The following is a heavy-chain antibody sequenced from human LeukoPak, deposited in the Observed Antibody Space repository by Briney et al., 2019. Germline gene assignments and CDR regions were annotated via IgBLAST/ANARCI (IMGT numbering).Heavy chain of an antibody. V-gene: IGHV1-69*13. CDR2: IIPIFGTA. D-gene: IGHD1-1*01. Sequence: SVTVSFKSSGGTFIIYAISWVRQAPGQGLEWMGGIIPIFGTANYAQKFQGRVTITADESTSTAYMELSSLRSEDTAVYYCARLSVPDDHNPMYNWFDPWGQGTLVTVSS. CDR1: GGTFIIYA. J-gene: IGHJ5*02. CDR3: ARLSVPDDHNPMYNWFDP.